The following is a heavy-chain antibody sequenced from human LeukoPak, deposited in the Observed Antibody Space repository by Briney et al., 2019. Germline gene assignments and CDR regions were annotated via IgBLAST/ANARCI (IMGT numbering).Heavy chain of an antibody. Sequence: PSETLSLTCAVYGGSISSYYWSWIRQPPGKGLEWIGYIYYSGSTNYNPSLKSRVTISVDTSKNQFSLKLSSVTAADTAVYYCARDTYSSSWSRYNWFDPWGQGTLVTVSS. CDR2: IYYSGST. CDR3: ARDTYSSSWSRYNWFDP. J-gene: IGHJ5*02. D-gene: IGHD6-13*01. V-gene: IGHV4-59*01. CDR1: GGSISSYY.